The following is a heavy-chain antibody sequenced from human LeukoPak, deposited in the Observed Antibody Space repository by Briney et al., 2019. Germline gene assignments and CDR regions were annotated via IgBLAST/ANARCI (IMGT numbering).Heavy chain of an antibody. V-gene: IGHV4-59*01. CDR2: IYYSGST. J-gene: IGHJ5*02. CDR1: GGSISSYY. D-gene: IGHD3-16*01. Sequence: SETPSLTCTVSGGSISSYYWSWIRQPPGKGLEWIGYIYYSGSTNYNPSLKSRVTISVDTSKNQFSLKLSSVTAADTAVYYCARDVHYDYVWGSYGPHWFDPWGQGTLVTVSS. CDR3: ARDVHYDYVWGSYGPHWFDP.